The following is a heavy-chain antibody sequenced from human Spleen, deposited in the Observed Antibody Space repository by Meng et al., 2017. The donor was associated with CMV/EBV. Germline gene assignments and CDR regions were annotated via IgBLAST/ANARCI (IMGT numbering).Heavy chain of an antibody. CDR1: GFTFSDYY. CDR3: ARQIVASGLFDY. D-gene: IGHD6-13*01. V-gene: IGHV3-11*01. Sequence: SLKISCAGSGFTFSDYYISWIRQAPGKGLEWVSYISTSGSDTFYADSVKGRFTMSRDNAENSLYLQMNSLRAEDTAIYYCARQIVASGLFDYWGQGTLVTVSS. J-gene: IGHJ4*02. CDR2: ISTSGSDT.